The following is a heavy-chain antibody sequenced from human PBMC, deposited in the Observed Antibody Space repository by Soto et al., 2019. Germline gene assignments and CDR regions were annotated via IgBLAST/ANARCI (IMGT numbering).Heavy chain of an antibody. CDR1: GYTFTSYG. Sequence: QVQLVQSGAEVKKPGASVKVSCKASGYTFTSYGISWVRQAPGQGLEWMGWISAYNGNTKKAQKLKRRVTMTTETSTSTAYMEPRSLRSDDTAVYSCARALGAQIVDSWGQGTLVTVSS. D-gene: IGHD1-26*01. CDR3: ARALGAQIVDS. V-gene: IGHV1-18*01. J-gene: IGHJ4*02. CDR2: ISAYNGNT.